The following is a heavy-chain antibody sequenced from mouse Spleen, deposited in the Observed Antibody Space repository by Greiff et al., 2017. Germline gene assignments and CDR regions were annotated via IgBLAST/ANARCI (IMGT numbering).Heavy chain of an antibody. CDR3: ARHVGFITTVVATPSGYFDV. D-gene: IGHD1-1*01. CDR1: GFTFSSYA. Sequence: DVKLVESGGGLVKLGGSLKLSCAASGFTFSSYAMSWVRQTPEKRLEWVATISSGGGNTYYPDSVKGRFTISRDNAKNTLYLQMSSLKSEDTAMYYCARHVGFITTVVATPSGYFDVWGAGTTVTVSS. J-gene: IGHJ1*01. CDR2: ISSGGGNT. V-gene: IGHV5-9*04.